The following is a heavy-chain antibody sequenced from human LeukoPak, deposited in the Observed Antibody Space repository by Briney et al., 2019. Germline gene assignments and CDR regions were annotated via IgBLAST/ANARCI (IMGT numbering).Heavy chain of an antibody. J-gene: IGHJ4*02. V-gene: IGHV3-23*01. CDR1: GFTFNSYA. CDR2: ISGGGGTT. D-gene: IGHD2-2*01. Sequence: GGSLRLSCAASGFTFNSYAMSWVRQAPGKGLEWVSAISGGGGTTYYADSVKGRFTISRDNSKNTLYLQMNSLRAEDTAVYCCAKAIGYCSSISCSPFDYWGQGTLVTVSS. CDR3: AKAIGYCSSISCSPFDY.